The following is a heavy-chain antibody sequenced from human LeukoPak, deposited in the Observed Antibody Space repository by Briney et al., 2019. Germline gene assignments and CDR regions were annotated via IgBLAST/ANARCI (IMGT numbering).Heavy chain of an antibody. CDR3: ARESSTYYYGSGNNY. V-gene: IGHV3-30*04. Sequence: GGSLRLSCAASGFTFSSYAMHWVRQAPGKGLEWVAVISYDGSNKYYADSVKGRFTISRDNSKNTLSLQMNSLRAEDTAVYYCARESSTYYYGSGNNYWGQGTLVTVSS. CDR1: GFTFSSYA. J-gene: IGHJ4*02. D-gene: IGHD3-10*01. CDR2: ISYDGSNK.